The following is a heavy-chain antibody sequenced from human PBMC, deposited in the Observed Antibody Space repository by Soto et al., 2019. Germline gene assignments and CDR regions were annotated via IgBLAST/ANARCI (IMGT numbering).Heavy chain of an antibody. J-gene: IGHJ4*02. D-gene: IGHD1-1*01. CDR2: ISSSGDSP. CDR1: GFTFSNDA. V-gene: IGHV3-23*01. CDR3: ARNTIPPPHY. Sequence: AGGSLRLSCAASGFTFSNDAMSWGRRAPGKGLEWVSAISSSGDSPYYADSVKGRFTVSRDNSKNTLYLQMNSLRVEDTAIYYCARNTIPPPHYWGQGTLVTVSS.